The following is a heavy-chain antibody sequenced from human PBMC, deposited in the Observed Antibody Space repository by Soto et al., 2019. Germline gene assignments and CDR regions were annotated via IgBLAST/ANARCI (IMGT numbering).Heavy chain of an antibody. CDR2: ISHSGST. J-gene: IGHJ4*02. CDR1: GGSISSGGYS. V-gene: IGHV4-30-2*01. CDR3: ARDPMI. Sequence: HLQLEESGSGLVRPSQTVSLTCAVSGGSISSGGYSWSWIRQPPGKGLEWIGYISHSGSTYYNPSLKSRVTISVDRSKNQFSLKLSSVTAADTAVYYCARDPMIWGQGTLVTVSS. D-gene: IGHD3-22*01.